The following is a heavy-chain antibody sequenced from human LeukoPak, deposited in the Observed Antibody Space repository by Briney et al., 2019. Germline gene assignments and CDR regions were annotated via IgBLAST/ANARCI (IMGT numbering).Heavy chain of an antibody. CDR1: GFTFSSYW. CDR2: IKQDGSEK. Sequence: GGSLRLSCAASGFTFSSYWMSWVRQAPGKGLEWVANIKQDGSEKYYVDSVKGRFTISRDNSKNTLYLQMNSLRAEDTAVYYCAKVNQLLTGFFDYWGQGTLVTVSS. V-gene: IGHV3-7*03. J-gene: IGHJ4*02. D-gene: IGHD3-9*01. CDR3: AKVNQLLTGFFDY.